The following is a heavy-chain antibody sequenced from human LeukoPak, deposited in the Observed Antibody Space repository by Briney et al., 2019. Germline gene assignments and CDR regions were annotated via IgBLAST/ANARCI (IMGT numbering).Heavy chain of an antibody. J-gene: IGHJ4*02. V-gene: IGHV1-3*04. CDR2: INTANDNA. CDR3: ARDQSLTWFALPGDY. CDR1: GYAFTRNA. Sequence: PVASVKVSCKASGYAFTRNAMHWVRQAPGQGLEWMGWINTANDNAEYSQKFRGRVTITRDISASTVYMEMSSLRSEDTAVYYCARDQSLTWFALPGDYWGQGTQVTVSS. D-gene: IGHD4/OR15-4a*01.